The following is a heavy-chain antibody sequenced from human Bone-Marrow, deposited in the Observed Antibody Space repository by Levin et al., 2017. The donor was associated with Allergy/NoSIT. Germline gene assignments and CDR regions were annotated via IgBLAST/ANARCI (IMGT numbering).Heavy chain of an antibody. CDR2: IYSRGTT. V-gene: IGHV3-53*01. D-gene: IGHD6-19*01. Sequence: GGSLRLSCAVSGFTVSNNYMNWVRQAPGKGLEWVSLIYSRGTTNYADSVKGRFTISRDRSKNKLYLQMNSLRVEDTAVYYCTRDASPIAVAGGNIWGQGTMVTVSS. CDR3: TRDASPIAVAGGNI. J-gene: IGHJ3*02. CDR1: GFTVSNNY.